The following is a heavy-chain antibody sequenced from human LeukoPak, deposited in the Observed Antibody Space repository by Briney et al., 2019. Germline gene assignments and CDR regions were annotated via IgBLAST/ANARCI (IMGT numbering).Heavy chain of an antibody. Sequence: SETLSLTCAVYGGSFSGYYWSWIRQPPGKGLEWIGEINHSGSTNYNPSLKSRVTTSVDTSKNQCSQKLSSVTAADTAVYYCARAITGPVDYWGQGTLVTVSS. J-gene: IGHJ4*02. CDR1: GGSFSGYY. D-gene: IGHD3-10*01. CDR3: ARAITGPVDY. V-gene: IGHV4-34*01. CDR2: INHSGST.